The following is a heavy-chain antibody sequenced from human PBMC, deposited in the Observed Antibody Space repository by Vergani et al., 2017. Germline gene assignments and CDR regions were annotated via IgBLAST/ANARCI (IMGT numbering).Heavy chain of an antibody. CDR3: ARDRDTMVGFDP. Sequence: QLQLQESGPGLVKPSETLSLTCTVSGGSISSSSYYWGWIRQPPGKGLEWIGSIYYSGSTYYNPSLKSRVTISVDTSKNQFSLKLSSVTAADTAVYYCARDRDTMVGFDPWGQGTLVTVSS. V-gene: IGHV4-39*07. CDR2: IYYSGST. CDR1: GGSISSSSYY. J-gene: IGHJ5*02. D-gene: IGHD3-10*01.